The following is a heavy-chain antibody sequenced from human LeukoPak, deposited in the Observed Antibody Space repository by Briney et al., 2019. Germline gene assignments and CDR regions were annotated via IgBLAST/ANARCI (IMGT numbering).Heavy chain of an antibody. D-gene: IGHD3-16*01. J-gene: IGHJ6*03. CDR3: VRDGGGLYYYYYMDV. CDR1: GGSISSSSYY. V-gene: IGHV4-39*02. CDR2: IYYSGST. Sequence: SETLSLTCTVSGGSISSSSYYWGWIRQPPGKGLEWIGSIYYSGSTYYNPSLKSRVTISVDTSKNQFSLKLSSVTAADTAVYYCVRDGGGLYYYYYMDVWGTGTTVTVSS.